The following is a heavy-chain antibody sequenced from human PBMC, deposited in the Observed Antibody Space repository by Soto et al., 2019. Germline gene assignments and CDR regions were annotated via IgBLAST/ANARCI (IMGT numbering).Heavy chain of an antibody. D-gene: IGHD5-12*01. CDR3: ARDGYSGYDGNFDY. Sequence: ASVKVSCKASGYTFTSYAMHWVRQAPGQRLEWMGWINAGNGNTKYSQKFQGRVTITTATSASTAYMELRSLRSDDTAVYYCARDGYSGYDGNFDYWGQGTLVTVSS. J-gene: IGHJ4*02. V-gene: IGHV1-3*01. CDR2: INAGNGNT. CDR1: GYTFTSYA.